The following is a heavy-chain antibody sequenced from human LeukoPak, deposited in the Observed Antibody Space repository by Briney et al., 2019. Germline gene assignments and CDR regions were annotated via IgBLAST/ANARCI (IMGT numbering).Heavy chain of an antibody. Sequence: GGSLRLSCAASGFTFDDYAMHWVRQAPGKGLEWVSGISWNSGSIGYADSVKGRFTISRDNAKNSLYLQMNSLRAEDTALYYCAKDAQGGSSSYYYYYGMDVWGQGTTVTVSS. V-gene: IGHV3-9*01. CDR3: AKDAQGGSSSYYYYYGMDV. CDR2: ISWNSGSI. J-gene: IGHJ6*02. CDR1: GFTFDDYA. D-gene: IGHD6-6*01.